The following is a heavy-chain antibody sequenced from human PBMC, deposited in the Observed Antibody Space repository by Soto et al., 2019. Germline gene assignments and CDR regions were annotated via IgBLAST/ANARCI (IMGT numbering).Heavy chain of an antibody. CDR2: ISGSGDNT. J-gene: IGHJ4*01. D-gene: IGHD6-19*01. CDR1: GFTFSSYA. V-gene: IGHV3-23*01. Sequence: EVQLLESGGGLVQPGGSLRISCAASGFTFSSYAMSWVRQAPGKGLEWVSSISGSGDNTYYADSVKGRSTSSRDNSNTTLYLPMPSLSAADTAVYYCATGISSSSGWYPAFDYWGHGTLVTVSS. CDR3: ATGISSSSGWYPAFDY.